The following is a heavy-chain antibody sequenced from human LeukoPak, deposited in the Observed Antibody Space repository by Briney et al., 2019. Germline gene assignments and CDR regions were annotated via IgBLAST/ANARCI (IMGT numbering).Heavy chain of an antibody. Sequence: ASVKVSCKASGYTFTSYGIIWVRQAPGQGLEWMGWISAYNGNTNYAQKLQGRVTMTTDTSTSTAYMELRSLRSDDTAVYYCARVASLPGYSYGPPDYWGQGTLVTVSS. CDR2: ISAYNGNT. CDR3: ARVASLPGYSYGPPDY. J-gene: IGHJ4*02. CDR1: GYTFTSYG. D-gene: IGHD5-18*01. V-gene: IGHV1-18*01.